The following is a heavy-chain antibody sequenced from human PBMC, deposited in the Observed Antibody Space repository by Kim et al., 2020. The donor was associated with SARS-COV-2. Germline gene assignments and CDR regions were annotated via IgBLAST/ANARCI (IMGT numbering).Heavy chain of an antibody. CDR2: ISYDGSNK. D-gene: IGHD3-9*01. CDR3: ARDWGAYYDMLTGYYPYYYYYGMDV. J-gene: IGHJ6*02. CDR1: GFTFSSYA. V-gene: IGHV3-30*04. Sequence: GGSLRLSCAASGFTFSSYAMHWVRQAPGKGLEWVAVISYDGSNKYYADSVKGRFTISRDNSKNTLYLQMNSLRAEDTAVYYCARDWGAYYDMLTGYYPYYYYYGMDVWGQGTTVTVSS.